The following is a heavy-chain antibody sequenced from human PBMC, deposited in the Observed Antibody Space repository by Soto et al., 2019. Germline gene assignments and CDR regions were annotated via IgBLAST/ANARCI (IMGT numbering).Heavy chain of an antibody. CDR2: ISGSGGST. V-gene: IGHV3-23*01. Sequence: EVQLLESGGGLVQPGGSLRLSCAASGFTFSSYAMSWVRQAPGKGLEWVSAISGSGGSTYYADSVKGRFTISRDNSKNTRYLQMNSLRAEDTAVYYCAKDGGWNYGYFDYWGQGTLVTVSS. D-gene: IGHD1-7*01. CDR3: AKDGGWNYGYFDY. J-gene: IGHJ4*02. CDR1: GFTFSSYA.